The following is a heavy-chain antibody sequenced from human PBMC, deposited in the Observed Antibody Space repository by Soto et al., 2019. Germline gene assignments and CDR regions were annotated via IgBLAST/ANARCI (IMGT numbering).Heavy chain of an antibody. J-gene: IGHJ4*02. D-gene: IGHD6-19*01. V-gene: IGHV1-2*04. CDR1: GYTFTGYY. CDR3: ARGRQWLATEYVDY. Sequence: QVQLVQSGAEVKKPGASVKVSCKASGYTFTGYYMHWVRQAPGQGLEWMGWINPNSGGTNYVQKFQGWVTMTRDTSISTAYMELSRLRSDDTAVYYCARGRQWLATEYVDYWGQGTLVTVSS. CDR2: INPNSGGT.